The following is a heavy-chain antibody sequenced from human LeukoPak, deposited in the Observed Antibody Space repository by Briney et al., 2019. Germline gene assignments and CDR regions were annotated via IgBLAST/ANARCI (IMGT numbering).Heavy chain of an antibody. V-gene: IGHV3-23*01. D-gene: IGHD3-9*01. CDR3: AGFYDILTGRPI. Sequence: GGSLRLSCAASGFTFRDYTMNWVRQAPGKGLEWVSAISGSGGSTYYADSVKGRFTISRDNSKNTLYLQMNSLRAEDTAVYYCAGFYDILTGRPIWGQGTMVTVSS. CDR1: GFTFRDYT. J-gene: IGHJ3*02. CDR2: ISGSGGST.